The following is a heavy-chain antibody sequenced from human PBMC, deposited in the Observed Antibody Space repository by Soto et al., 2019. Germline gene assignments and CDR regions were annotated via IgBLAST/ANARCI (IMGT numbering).Heavy chain of an antibody. Sequence: QVQLQESGPGLVKPSQTLSLTCTVSGGSISTGDYYWSWIRQPPGKGLEWIGCIYYSGSTYYNPSLKSRITISVDSSKNRFSLRLNSVTAADTAVYYCAREPDVSSWHGVDGFDIWGQGTKVTVSS. CDR1: GGSISTGDYY. CDR3: AREPDVSSWHGVDGFDI. CDR2: IYYSGST. D-gene: IGHD6-13*01. V-gene: IGHV4-30-4*01. J-gene: IGHJ3*02.